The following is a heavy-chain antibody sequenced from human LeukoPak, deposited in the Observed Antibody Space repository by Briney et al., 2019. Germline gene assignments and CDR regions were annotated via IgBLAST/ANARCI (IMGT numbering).Heavy chain of an antibody. CDR2: ISYDGSNK. Sequence: PGGSLRLSCAASGSTFSSYGMHWVRQAPGKGLEWVAVISYDGSNKYYADSVKGRFTISRDNSKNTLYLQMNSLRAEDTAVYYCAKSGPWQQLAFDYWGQGTLVTVSS. CDR1: GSTFSSYG. D-gene: IGHD6-13*01. V-gene: IGHV3-30*18. CDR3: AKSGPWQQLAFDY. J-gene: IGHJ4*02.